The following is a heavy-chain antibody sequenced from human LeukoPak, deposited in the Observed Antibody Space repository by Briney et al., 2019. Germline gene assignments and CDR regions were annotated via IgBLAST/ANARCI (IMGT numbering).Heavy chain of an antibody. J-gene: IGHJ4*02. V-gene: IGHV3-23*01. CDR2: ISGSGGST. CDR3: AKGEYDSSGYYYVS. CDR1: GFTFSSYA. Sequence: GGSLRPSCAASGFTFSSYAMSWVRQAPGKGLEWVSAISGSGGSTYYADSVKGRFTISRDNSKNTLYLQMNSLRAEDTAVYYCAKGEYDSSGYYYVSWGQGTLVTVSS. D-gene: IGHD3-22*01.